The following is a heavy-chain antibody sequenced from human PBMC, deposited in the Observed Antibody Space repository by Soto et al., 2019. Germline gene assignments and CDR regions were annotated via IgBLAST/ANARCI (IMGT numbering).Heavy chain of an antibody. Sequence: AASVKVSCKVSGYSLTELSMHWVRQAPGKGLEWMGGFDPEDGETIYAQKFQGRVTMTEDTSTDTAYMELSSLRSEDTAVYYCATAYPFYYGSGRYYSNDYCGQRTLVTVSS. CDR3: ATAYPFYYGSGRYYSNDY. CDR1: GYSLTELS. CDR2: FDPEDGET. V-gene: IGHV1-24*01. J-gene: IGHJ4*02. D-gene: IGHD3-10*01.